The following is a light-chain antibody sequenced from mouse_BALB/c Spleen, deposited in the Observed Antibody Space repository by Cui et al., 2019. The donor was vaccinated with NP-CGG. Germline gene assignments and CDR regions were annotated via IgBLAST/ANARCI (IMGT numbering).Light chain of an antibody. CDR1: TGAVTTSNY. CDR2: GTN. Sequence: QAVVPQESAFTTSPGETVTLTCRSSTGAVTTSNYANWVQEKPDHLFTGLIGGTNNRAPGVPARFSGSLIGDKAALTITGPQTEDEAIYFCALWYSNHWVFGGGTKLTVL. V-gene: IGLV1*01. CDR3: ALWYSNHWV. J-gene: IGLJ1*01.